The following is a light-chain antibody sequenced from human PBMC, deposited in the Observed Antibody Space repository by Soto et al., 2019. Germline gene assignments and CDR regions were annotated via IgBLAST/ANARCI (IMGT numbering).Light chain of an antibody. CDR1: QSVTDY. Sequence: EIVLTQSPATLSLSPGERATLSCRASQSVTDYLAWYQQKPGQAPMLLIYDASNRATGIPARFSGSGSGTDFTLTISSLEPDDFAVYYCQQRSGWPPTLTFGGGTKVEIK. J-gene: IGKJ4*01. V-gene: IGKV3-11*01. CDR2: DAS. CDR3: QQRSGWPPTLT.